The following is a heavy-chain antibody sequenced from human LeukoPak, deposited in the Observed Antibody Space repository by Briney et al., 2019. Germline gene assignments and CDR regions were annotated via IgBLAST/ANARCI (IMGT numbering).Heavy chain of an antibody. V-gene: IGHV4-61*01. J-gene: IGHJ5*02. D-gene: IGHD5-24*01. CDR3: ARERDRNWFDP. CDR1: GGSVSSGSYH. CDR2: MYYSGST. Sequence: SETLSLTCTVSGGSVSSGSYHWSWIRQPPGKGLEWIGYMYYSGSTNYNPSLKSRVTISVDTSKNQFSLKLSSVTAADTAVYYYARERDRNWFDPWGQGTLVTVSS.